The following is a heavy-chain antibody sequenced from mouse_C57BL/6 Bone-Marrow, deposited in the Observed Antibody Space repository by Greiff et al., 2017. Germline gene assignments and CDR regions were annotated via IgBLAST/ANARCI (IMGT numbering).Heavy chain of an antibody. D-gene: IGHD2-4*01. CDR3: ARVGYDYDLHCDY. CDR2: IRPNSGST. Sequence: QVQLQQPGAELVKPGASVKLSCKASGYTFNSYWMHWVKQRPGQGLEWIGMIRPNSGSTNYNEKFKSKATLTVDNSSSPAYMQLISLTSEDSAVYYCARVGYDYDLHCDYGCQGTTLTVSS. V-gene: IGHV1-64*01. J-gene: IGHJ2*01. CDR1: GYTFNSYW.